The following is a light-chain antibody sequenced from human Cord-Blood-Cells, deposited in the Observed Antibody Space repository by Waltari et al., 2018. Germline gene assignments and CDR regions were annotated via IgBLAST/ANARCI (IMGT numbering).Light chain of an antibody. CDR3: SSYTSSSTYV. V-gene: IGLV2-14*01. J-gene: IGLJ1*01. Sequence: QSALTQPASVSGSPGQSISIPCTGTSSAVGGYNYVSGYQQHPGKDPKLMFYDVSNRPSGVSNRVSGSQSGNTASLTSSGLQAEDEADYYCSSYTSSSTYVFGTGTKVTVL. CDR2: DVS. CDR1: SSAVGGYNY.